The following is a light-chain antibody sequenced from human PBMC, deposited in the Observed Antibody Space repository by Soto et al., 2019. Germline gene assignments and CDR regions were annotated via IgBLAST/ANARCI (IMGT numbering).Light chain of an antibody. Sequence: QSVLTQPPSASGSPGQSVTISCTGTSSDVGAYKYVSWYQQYPGKAPKLMIYEVSRRPSGVPDRFSGSKSGNTASLTVSGLQAEDEADYYCTSYAGSNIWVFGGGTTLTVL. CDR3: TSYAGSNIWV. CDR2: EVS. J-gene: IGLJ3*02. V-gene: IGLV2-8*01. CDR1: SSDVGAYKY.